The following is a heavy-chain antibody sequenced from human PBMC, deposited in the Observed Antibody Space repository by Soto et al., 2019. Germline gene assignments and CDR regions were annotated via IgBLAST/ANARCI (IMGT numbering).Heavy chain of an antibody. Sequence: GGSLRLSCAASGFTFSSYAMHWVRQAPGKGLVWVSRINSDGSITSYADSVKGRFTISRDNAKKTLFLQMNSLRDDDTAVYYCARDNYYTAWGLGTLVTVSS. CDR2: INSDGSIT. D-gene: IGHD3-10*01. CDR3: ARDNYYTA. J-gene: IGHJ4*02. V-gene: IGHV3-74*01. CDR1: GFTFSSYA.